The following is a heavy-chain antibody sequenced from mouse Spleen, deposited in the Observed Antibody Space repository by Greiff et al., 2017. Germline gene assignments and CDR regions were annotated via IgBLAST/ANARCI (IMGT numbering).Heavy chain of an antibody. J-gene: IGHJ4*01. V-gene: IGHV1-50*01. CDR3: ASQGLPYAMDY. D-gene: IGHD3-3*01. CDR2: IDPSDSYT. Sequence: QVQLQQSGAELVKPGASVKLSCKASGYTFTSYWMQWVKQRPGQGLEWIGEIDPSDSYTNYNQKFKGKATLTVDTSSSTAYMQLSSLTSEDSAVYYCASQGLPYAMDYWGQGTSVTVSS. CDR1: GYTFTSYW.